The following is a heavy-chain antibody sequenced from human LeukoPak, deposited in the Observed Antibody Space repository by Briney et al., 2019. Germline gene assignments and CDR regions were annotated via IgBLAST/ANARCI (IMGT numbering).Heavy chain of an antibody. V-gene: IGHV1-2*06. CDR1: GYTFTGYY. D-gene: IGHD5-24*01. J-gene: IGHJ4*02. Sequence: ASVKVFCKASGYTFTGYYMHWVRQAPGQGLEWMGRINPNSGGANYAQKFQGRVTMTRDTSISIVYMELSRLRSDDTAVYYCARDFGDGYNSYYFDYWGQGTLVTVSS. CDR2: INPNSGGA. CDR3: ARDFGDGYNSYYFDY.